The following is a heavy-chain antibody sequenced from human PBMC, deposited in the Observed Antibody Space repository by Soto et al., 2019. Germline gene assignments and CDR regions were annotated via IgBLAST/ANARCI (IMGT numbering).Heavy chain of an antibody. CDR2: IYYSGST. CDR1: GGSISSSSYY. V-gene: IGHV4-39*01. Sequence: SETLSLTCTVSGGSISSSSYYWGWIRQPPGKGLERIGSIYYSGSTYYNPSLKSRDTISVDTSKNQFSLKLSSVTAADTAVYYCARHPRPHRFDPWGQGTLVTVSS. CDR3: ARHPRPHRFDP. J-gene: IGHJ5*02.